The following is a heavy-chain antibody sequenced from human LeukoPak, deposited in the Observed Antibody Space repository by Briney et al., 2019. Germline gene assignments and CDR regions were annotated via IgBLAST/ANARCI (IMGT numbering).Heavy chain of an antibody. CDR3: ARADYDSSGFDAFDI. Sequence: GGSLRLSCAASGFTFDDYAMHWVRQAPGKGLEWVSGISWNSGSICYADSVKGRFTISRDNAKNSLYLQMNSLRAEDTAVYYCARADYDSSGFDAFDIWGQGTMVTVSS. CDR2: ISWNSGSI. V-gene: IGHV3-9*01. D-gene: IGHD3-22*01. J-gene: IGHJ3*02. CDR1: GFTFDDYA.